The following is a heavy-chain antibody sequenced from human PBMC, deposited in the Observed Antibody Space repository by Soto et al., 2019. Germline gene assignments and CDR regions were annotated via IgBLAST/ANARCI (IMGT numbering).Heavy chain of an antibody. CDR1: GGSIRSYC. Sequence: QVQLQESGPGLLKPSETLSLTCTVSGGSIRSYCWTWIRQPPGEGLEWIGCICNSGSTNYNPALKSGVTISVDTQMNQFPLQLSSVPVADTAVYYCAGGGSIVVATRGLMDVWGKGTTVTVSS. CDR2: ICNSGST. V-gene: IGHV4-59*03. CDR3: AGGGSIVVATRGLMDV. J-gene: IGHJ6*03. D-gene: IGHD3-22*01.